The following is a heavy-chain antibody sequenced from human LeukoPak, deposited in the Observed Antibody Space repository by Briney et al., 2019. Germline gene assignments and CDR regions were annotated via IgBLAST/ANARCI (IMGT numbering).Heavy chain of an antibody. CDR2: IIPIFGTA. J-gene: IGHJ3*02. CDR1: GGTFSSYA. Sequence: SVKVSCKASGGTFSSYAISWVRQAPGQGLEWMGGIIPIFGTANYAQKFQGRVTITADESTSTAYMELSSLRSEDTAVYYCARALSRWIQLWSDAFDIWSQGTMVTVSS. D-gene: IGHD5-18*01. CDR3: ARALSRWIQLWSDAFDI. V-gene: IGHV1-69*01.